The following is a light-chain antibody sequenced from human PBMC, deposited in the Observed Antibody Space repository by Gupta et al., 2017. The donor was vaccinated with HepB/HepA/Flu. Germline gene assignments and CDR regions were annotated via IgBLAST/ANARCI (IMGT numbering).Light chain of an antibody. J-gene: IGKJ1*01. CDR3: EQSDNWWT. Sequence: EIVMTHSPATLSVSPGERATLSCRASQSVSSNLAWYQQKPGQAPRLLIYGAATRAHGSAPRSSGRGGGREFTLPMSSLKYADYAGYYSEQSDNWWTFGPGTKVEIQ. CDR1: QSVSSN. CDR2: GAA. V-gene: IGKV3-15*01.